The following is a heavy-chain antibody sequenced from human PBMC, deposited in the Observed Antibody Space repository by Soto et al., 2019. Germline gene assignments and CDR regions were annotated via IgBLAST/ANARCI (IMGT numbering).Heavy chain of an antibody. Sequence: QVQLQQWGAGLLKPSETLSLTCAVYGGSFSGYYWSWIRQPPGKGLEWIGEINHSGSTNYNPSLKSRVTISVDTSKNQFALKLSSVTAADTAVYYCARGLKNSGIQLWFFDYWGQGTLVTVSS. J-gene: IGHJ4*02. CDR3: ARGLKNSGIQLWFFDY. V-gene: IGHV4-34*01. CDR1: GGSFSGYY. D-gene: IGHD5-18*01. CDR2: INHSGST.